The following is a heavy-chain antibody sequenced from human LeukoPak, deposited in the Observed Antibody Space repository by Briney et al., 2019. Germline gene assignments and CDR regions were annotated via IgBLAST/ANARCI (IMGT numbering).Heavy chain of an antibody. D-gene: IGHD3-3*01. J-gene: IGHJ5*02. Sequence: PSETLSLTCAVYGGSFSGYYWSWIRQHPGKGLEWIGYIYYSGSTYYNPSLKSRVTISVDTSKNQFSLKLSSVTAADTAVYYCAASKGGGYYANWFDPWGQGTLVTVSS. CDR1: GGSFSGYY. CDR2: IYYSGST. V-gene: IGHV4-31*11. CDR3: AASKGGGYYANWFDP.